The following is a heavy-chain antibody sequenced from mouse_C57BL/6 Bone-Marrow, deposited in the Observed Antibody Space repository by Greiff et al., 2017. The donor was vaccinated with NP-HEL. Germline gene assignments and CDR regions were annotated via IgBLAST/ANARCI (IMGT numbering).Heavy chain of an antibody. J-gene: IGHJ3*01. Sequence: EVQLQQSGPELVKPGASVKISCKASGYTFTDYYMNWVKQSHGKSLEWIGDINPNNGGTSYNQKFKGKATLTVDKSSSPAYMELRSLTSEDSAVYYCARSFPYDYAWFAYWGQGTLVTVSA. D-gene: IGHD2-4*01. CDR3: ARSFPYDYAWFAY. CDR1: GYTFTDYY. CDR2: INPNNGGT. V-gene: IGHV1-26*01.